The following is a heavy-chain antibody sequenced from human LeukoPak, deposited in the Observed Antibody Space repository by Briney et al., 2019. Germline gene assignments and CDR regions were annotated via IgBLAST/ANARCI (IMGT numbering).Heavy chain of an antibody. CDR1: GFTFNSYS. J-gene: IGHJ4*02. Sequence: GGSLRLSCAASGFTFNSYSMNWFRQAPGKGLEWVSSISSSSRFIYYADSVKGRFTISRDNAKNSLYLQMTSLRAADTAVYYCAKDSAKKYDDYWGQGTLVTVSS. CDR2: ISSSSRFI. V-gene: IGHV3-21*01. D-gene: IGHD2/OR15-2a*01. CDR3: AKDSAKKYDDY.